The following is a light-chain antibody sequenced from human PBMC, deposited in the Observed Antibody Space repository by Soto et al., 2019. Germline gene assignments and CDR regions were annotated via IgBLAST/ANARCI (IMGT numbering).Light chain of an antibody. CDR1: QSVRNY. CDR2: DAS. J-gene: IGKJ1*01. Sequence: EIVLTQSPATLSLSPGETATLSCRASQSVRNYLAWYQQKPGQAPRLLIYDASNRATGIPARFSGTGSETDFTLTISSLEHEDFEIYSCQQRSKMPLTLGHGTKVDIK. CDR3: QQRSKMPLT. V-gene: IGKV3-11*01.